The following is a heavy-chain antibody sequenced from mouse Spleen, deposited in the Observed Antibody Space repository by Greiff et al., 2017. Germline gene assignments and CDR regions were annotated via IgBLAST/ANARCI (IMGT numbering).Heavy chain of an antibody. D-gene: IGHD2-14*01. Sequence: EVHLVESEGGLVQPGSSMKLSCTASGFTFSDYYMAWVRQVPEKGLEWVANINYDGSSTYYLDSLKSRFIISRDNAKNILYLQMSSLKSEDTATYYCAREAVRRGGHFDYWGQGTTLTVSS. CDR3: AREAVRRGGHFDY. V-gene: IGHV5-16*01. J-gene: IGHJ2*01. CDR2: INYDGSST. CDR1: GFTFSDYY.